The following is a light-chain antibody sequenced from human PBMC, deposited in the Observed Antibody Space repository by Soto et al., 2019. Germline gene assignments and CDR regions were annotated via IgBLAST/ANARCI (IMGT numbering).Light chain of an antibody. J-gene: IGKJ1*01. V-gene: IGKV1-5*03. CDR3: QQYNRYPLT. Sequence: DIQMTQSPSTLSASVGDRVTITGRASQSISSWLAWYQQKPGKAPKVLISKASSLESGVPSRFSGSGSGTEFTLTISSLQPDDFAIYYCQQYNRYPLTFGPGTKVDIK. CDR2: KAS. CDR1: QSISSW.